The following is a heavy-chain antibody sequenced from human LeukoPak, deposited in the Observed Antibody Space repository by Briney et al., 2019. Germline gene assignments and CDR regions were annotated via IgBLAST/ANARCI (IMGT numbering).Heavy chain of an antibody. CDR1: GYTFISYY. D-gene: IGHD3-22*01. CDR3: ARVGSNFYDDSGYNDY. V-gene: IGHV1-46*01. Sequence: ASVKVSCKASGYTFISYYMHWVRQAPGQGLEWMGIINPSGLSTSYAQKFQGRVTMTRDTSTSTAYMELSRLRSDDTALYYCARVGSNFYDDSGYNDYWGQGTLVTVSS. J-gene: IGHJ4*02. CDR2: INPSGLST.